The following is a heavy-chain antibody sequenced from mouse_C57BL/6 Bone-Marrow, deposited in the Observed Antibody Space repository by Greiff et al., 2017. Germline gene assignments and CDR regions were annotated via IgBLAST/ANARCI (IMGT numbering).Heavy chain of an antibody. J-gene: IGHJ2*01. V-gene: IGHV3-8*01. Sequence: EVQLQQSGPGLAKPSQTLSLTCSVTGYSITSDYWDWIRKFPGNKLEYMGYISYSGSTYYNPSLKSRISITRDTSKNQYYLQLNSVNTEDTATYYCAISPIYSRPYFDYWGQGTTLTVSS. CDR1: GYSITSDY. CDR2: ISYSGST. CDR3: AISPIYSRPYFDY. D-gene: IGHD2-1*01.